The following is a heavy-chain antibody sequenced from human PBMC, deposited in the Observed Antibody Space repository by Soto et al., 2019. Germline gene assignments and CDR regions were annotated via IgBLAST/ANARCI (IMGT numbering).Heavy chain of an antibody. J-gene: IGHJ4*02. CDR3: AKRAVAPPAYSFDA. Sequence: GGSVILSWSPSGFHFSSSAVHSVREAPGQGLAWVSGITCSGGSTFYADSVKGRFTISRDNSKNTLYLQMNSLRGEDTAVYYCAKRAVAPPAYSFDACGQGTVV. CDR1: GFHFSSSA. CDR2: ITCSGGST. V-gene: IGHV3-23*01. D-gene: IGHD2-2*01.